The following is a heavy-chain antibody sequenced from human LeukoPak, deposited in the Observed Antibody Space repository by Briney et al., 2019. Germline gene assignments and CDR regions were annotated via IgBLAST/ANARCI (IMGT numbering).Heavy chain of an antibody. D-gene: IGHD3-16*01. CDR3: ARASPQKLGYFDY. CDR1: GFTFSTYE. CDR2: ISGSGGTT. V-gene: IGHV3-48*03. J-gene: IGHJ4*02. Sequence: PRGTLRLSCVASGFTFSTYEMNWVRQAPGKGLEWVSYISGSGGTTYYADSVQGRFTISRDNTKNSLYLQMNGVRAEDTGVYYCARASPQKLGYFDYWGQGTLVTVCS.